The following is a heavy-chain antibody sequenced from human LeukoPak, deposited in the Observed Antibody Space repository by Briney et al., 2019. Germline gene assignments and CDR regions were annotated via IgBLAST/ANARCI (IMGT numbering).Heavy chain of an antibody. CDR2: ISGSGGST. CDR1: GFTFSSYS. CDR3: AKVSPPYDILTGYIDY. Sequence: PGGSLRLSCAASGFTFSSYSMNWVRQAPGKGLEWVSAISGSGGSTYYADSVKGRFTISRDNSKNTLYLQMNSLRAEDTAVYYCAKVSPPYDILTGYIDYWGQGTLVTVSS. D-gene: IGHD3-9*01. J-gene: IGHJ4*02. V-gene: IGHV3-23*01.